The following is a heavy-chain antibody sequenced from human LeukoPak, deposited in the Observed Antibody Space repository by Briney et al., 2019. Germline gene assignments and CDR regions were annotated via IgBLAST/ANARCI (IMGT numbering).Heavy chain of an antibody. V-gene: IGHV1-69*04. J-gene: IGHJ3*01. Sequence: SVKVSFKASGGTFNNYAISWVRQAPGQGLEWMGRIVPILGIANYAQEFQGRLIITADKATSSAYMELSSLGSEDTAVYYCARDQGDNSYGYYAIWYAFDVWGQGTMVTVSS. CDR2: IVPILGIA. CDR3: ARDQGDNSYGYYAIWYAFDV. D-gene: IGHD5-18*01. CDR1: GGTFNNYA.